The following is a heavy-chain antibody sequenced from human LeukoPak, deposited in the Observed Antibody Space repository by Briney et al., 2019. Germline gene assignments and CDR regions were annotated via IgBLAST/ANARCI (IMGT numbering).Heavy chain of an antibody. CDR3: ARDQVYCTNGVCEADWFDP. CDR1: GGSISSYY. Sequence: PSETLSLTCTVSGGSISSYYWSWIRQPAGKGLEWIGRIYTSGSTNYNPSLKSRVTMSVDTSKNQISLKLSSVTAADTAVYYCARDQVYCTNGVCEADWFDPWGQGTLVTVSS. V-gene: IGHV4-4*07. D-gene: IGHD2-8*01. CDR2: IYTSGST. J-gene: IGHJ5*02.